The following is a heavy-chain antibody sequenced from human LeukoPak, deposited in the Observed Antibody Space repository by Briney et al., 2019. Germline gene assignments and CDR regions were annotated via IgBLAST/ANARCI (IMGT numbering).Heavy chain of an antibody. V-gene: IGHV3-30*18. CDR1: GFTFSSYG. CDR3: AKDPRDSHGNWNAFDI. D-gene: IGHD1-1*01. Sequence: GGSLRLSCAASGFTFSSYGMHWVRQAPGKGPEWAAVISYDGSKKYYADSVKGGFTISRDSSKNTLYLHIDSPGAENTAEYYLAKDPRDSHGNWNAFDIGGQGT. J-gene: IGHJ3*02. CDR2: ISYDGSKK.